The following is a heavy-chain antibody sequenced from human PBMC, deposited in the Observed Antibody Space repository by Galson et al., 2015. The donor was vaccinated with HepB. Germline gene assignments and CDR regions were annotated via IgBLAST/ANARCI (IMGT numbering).Heavy chain of an antibody. J-gene: IGHJ4*02. CDR3: AREWERVPAAFDY. V-gene: IGHV3-21*01. CDR1: GFTFSSYS. CDR2: ISSSSSYI. Sequence: SLRLSCAASGFTFSSYSMNWVRQAPGKGLEWVSSISSSSSYIYYADSVKGRFTISRDNAKNSLYLQMNSLRAEDTAVYYCAREWERVPAAFDYWGQGTLVTVSS. D-gene: IGHD2-2*01.